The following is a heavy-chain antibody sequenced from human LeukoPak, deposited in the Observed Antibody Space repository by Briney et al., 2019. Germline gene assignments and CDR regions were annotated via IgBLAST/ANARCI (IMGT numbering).Heavy chain of an antibody. CDR2: IKRKTDGGTT. CDR1: GFTFSNAW. Sequence: GGSLRLSCAASGFTFSNAWMSWVRQAPGKGLEWVGRIKRKTDGGTTDYAAPVKGRFTISRGGSKNTLYLQMNSLKTEDTAVYYCTTRSITMVRGVIRVPRLTYWGQGTLVTVSS. V-gene: IGHV3-15*01. CDR3: TTRSITMVRGVIRVPRLTY. D-gene: IGHD3-10*01. J-gene: IGHJ4*02.